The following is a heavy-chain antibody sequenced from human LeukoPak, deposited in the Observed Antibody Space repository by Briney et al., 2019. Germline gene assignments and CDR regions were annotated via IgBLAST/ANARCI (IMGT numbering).Heavy chain of an antibody. V-gene: IGHV4-4*07. J-gene: IGHJ3*02. CDR2: IYTNGIT. D-gene: IGHD2-21*02. CDR3: ARGVMTAIFAFDI. CDR1: GDSISDYY. Sequence: SETLSLTCTVSGDSISDYYWSWIRQPAGNGLELIGRIYTNGITNYNPSLKSRVTTSVDTSKNQLSLRLSSVTAADTAVYYCARGVMTAIFAFDIWGQGTMVTVS.